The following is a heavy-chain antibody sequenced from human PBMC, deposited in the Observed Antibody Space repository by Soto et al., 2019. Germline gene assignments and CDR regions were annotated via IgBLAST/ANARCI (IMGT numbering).Heavy chain of an antibody. CDR2: IYPGDSDT. D-gene: IGHD6-19*01. CDR1: GYSFTSYW. Sequence: GESLKISCKGSGYSFTSYWIGWVRQMPGKGLEWMGIIYPGDSDTRYSPSFQGQVTISADKSISTAYLQWSSLKASDTAMYYCARHDTPHSSGWYDGPGRPGSAGTYYYYYMDVWGKGTTVTVSS. J-gene: IGHJ6*03. V-gene: IGHV5-51*01. CDR3: ARHDTPHSSGWYDGPGRPGSAGTYYYYYMDV.